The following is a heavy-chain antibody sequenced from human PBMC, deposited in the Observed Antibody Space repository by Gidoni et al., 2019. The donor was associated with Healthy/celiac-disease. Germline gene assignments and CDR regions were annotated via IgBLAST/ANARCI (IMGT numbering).Heavy chain of an antibody. CDR3: ARGGPYGGNSVTHAFDI. CDR2: INHSGST. D-gene: IGHD4-17*01. Sequence: QVQLQQWGAGLLKPSETLSLTCAVYGGSFSGYYWSWIRQPPGKGLEWIGEINHSGSTNYNPSLKSRVTISVDTSKNQFSLKLSSVTAADTAVYYCARGGPYGGNSVTHAFDIWGQGTMVTVSS. J-gene: IGHJ3*02. CDR1: GGSFSGYY. V-gene: IGHV4-34*01.